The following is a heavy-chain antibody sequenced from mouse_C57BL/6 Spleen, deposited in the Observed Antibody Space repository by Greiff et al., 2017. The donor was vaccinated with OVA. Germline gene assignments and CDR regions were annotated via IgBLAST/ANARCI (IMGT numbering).Heavy chain of an antibody. CDR3: ARLPYYYDYDGREYYYAMDY. V-gene: IGHV1-52*01. Sequence: QVQLQQPGAELVRPGSSVKLSCKASGYTFTSYWMHWVKQRPIQGLEWIGNIDPSDSETHYNQKFKDKATLTVDKSSSTAYMQLSSLTSEDSAVYYCARLPYYYDYDGREYYYAMDYWGQGTSVTVSS. J-gene: IGHJ4*01. CDR1: GYTFTSYW. CDR2: IDPSDSET. D-gene: IGHD2-4*01.